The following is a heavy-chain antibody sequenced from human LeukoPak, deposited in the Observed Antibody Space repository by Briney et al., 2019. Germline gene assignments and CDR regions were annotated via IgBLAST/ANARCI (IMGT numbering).Heavy chain of an antibody. Sequence: PGGSLRLSCAASGFTFSSYAMHWVRQAPGKGLEWVAVTSYDGSNKYYADSVKGRFTISRDNSKNTLYLQMNSLRAEDTAVYYCVYSGSHLGAFDIWGQGTMVTVSS. D-gene: IGHD1-26*01. CDR3: VYSGSHLGAFDI. J-gene: IGHJ3*02. V-gene: IGHV3-30-3*01. CDR1: GFTFSSYA. CDR2: TSYDGSNK.